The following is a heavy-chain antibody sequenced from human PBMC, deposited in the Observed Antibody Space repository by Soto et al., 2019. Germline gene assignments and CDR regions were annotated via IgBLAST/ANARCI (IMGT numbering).Heavy chain of an antibody. CDR3: ARGGRVAAHINYYYYYGMDV. CDR2: ISSSSSYI. J-gene: IGHJ6*02. Sequence: KPGGSLRLSCAASGFTFSSYSMNWVRQAPGKGLEWVSSISSSSSYIYYADSVKGRFTISRDNAKNSLYLQMNSLRAEDTAVYYCARGGRVAAHINYYYYYGMDVWGQGTTVTVSS. V-gene: IGHV3-21*01. D-gene: IGHD2-15*01. CDR1: GFTFSSYS.